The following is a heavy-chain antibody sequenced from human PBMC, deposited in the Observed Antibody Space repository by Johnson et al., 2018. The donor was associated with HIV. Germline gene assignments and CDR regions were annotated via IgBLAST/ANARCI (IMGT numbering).Heavy chain of an antibody. J-gene: IGHJ3*02. D-gene: IGHD4-17*01. V-gene: IGHV3-11*04. Sequence: QMLLVESGGGLVKPGGSLRLSCAASGFTFSDYYMSWIRQAPGKGLEWVSYISSSGSTIYYADSVKGRFTISRDNAKNSLYLQMNSLRAEDTAVYYCAKDQYRKLTTVAGIWGQGTMVTVSS. CDR1: GFTFSDYY. CDR3: AKDQYRKLTTVAGI. CDR2: ISSSGSTI.